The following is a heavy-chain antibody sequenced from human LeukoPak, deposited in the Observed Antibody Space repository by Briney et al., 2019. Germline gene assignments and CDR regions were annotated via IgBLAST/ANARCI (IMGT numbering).Heavy chain of an antibody. V-gene: IGHV3-21*01. D-gene: IGHD5-18*01. Sequence: PGGSLRLSCAASGFTFSSYSMNWVRQAPGKGLEWVSSISSSSSYIYYADSVKGRFTISRDNAKNSLYLQMNSLRAEDTAVYYCARATRIQLINGMDVWGQGTTVTVSS. J-gene: IGHJ6*02. CDR2: ISSSSSYI. CDR1: GFTFSSYS. CDR3: ARATRIQLINGMDV.